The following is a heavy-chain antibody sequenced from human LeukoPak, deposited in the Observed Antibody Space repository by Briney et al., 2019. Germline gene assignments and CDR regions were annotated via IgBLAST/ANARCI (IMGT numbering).Heavy chain of an antibody. D-gene: IGHD3-10*01. V-gene: IGHV3-33*01. J-gene: IGHJ4*02. CDR3: ARSGLFYGSGSHFDY. Sequence: GGSLRLSCAASGFTFSSYGMHWVRQAPGKRLDWVAVIWYDGSNKYYADSVKGRFTISRDNSKNTLYLQMNSLRAEDTAVYYCARSGLFYGSGSHFDYWGQGTLVTVSS. CDR1: GFTFSSYG. CDR2: IWYDGSNK.